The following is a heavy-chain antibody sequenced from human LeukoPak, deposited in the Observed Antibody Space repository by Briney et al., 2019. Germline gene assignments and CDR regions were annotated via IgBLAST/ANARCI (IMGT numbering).Heavy chain of an antibody. CDR3: ARDIVLMVYAIPPGY. Sequence: GGSLRLSCAASGFTFSSYAMHWVRQAPGKGLEWVAVISYDGSNKYYADSVKGRFTISRDNSKNTLYLQMNSLRAEDTAVYYCARDIVLMVYAIPPGYWGQGTLVTVSS. D-gene: IGHD2-8*01. CDR1: GFTFSSYA. J-gene: IGHJ4*02. CDR2: ISYDGSNK. V-gene: IGHV3-30*04.